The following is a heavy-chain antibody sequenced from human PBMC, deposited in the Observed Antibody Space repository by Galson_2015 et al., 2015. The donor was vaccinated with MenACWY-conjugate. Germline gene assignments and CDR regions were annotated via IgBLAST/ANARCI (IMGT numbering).Heavy chain of an antibody. V-gene: IGHV1-46*01. Sequence: SVKVSCKASGYTFTTYYMHWVRQAPGQGLEWMGIIRPSGDDGTTYAQKFQGRVTMTRDTSTSTVYMDLSSLRSEDTAVYYCVREYRGGRFDYWGRGTLVTVSS. D-gene: IGHD2-21*01. CDR2: IRPSGDDGT. CDR3: VREYRGGRFDY. CDR1: GYTFTTYY. J-gene: IGHJ4*02.